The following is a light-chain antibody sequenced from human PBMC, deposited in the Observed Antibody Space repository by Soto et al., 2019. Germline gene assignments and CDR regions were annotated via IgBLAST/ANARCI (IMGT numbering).Light chain of an antibody. CDR3: QQYDNWPPIT. CDR1: QSVRSN. CDR2: DAS. J-gene: IGKJ5*01. V-gene: IGKV3-15*01. Sequence: EIVVTQSPATLSVSPGGAATLSCRASQSVRSNLAWYQQKRGQAPRLLIYDASTRATGIPASCSGSGSVTEITLTTSSLQSEDCAVDYCQQYDNWPPITFGQGTRLEIK.